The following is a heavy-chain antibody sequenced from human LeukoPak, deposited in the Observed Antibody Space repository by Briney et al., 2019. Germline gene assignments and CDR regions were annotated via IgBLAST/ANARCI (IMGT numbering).Heavy chain of an antibody. V-gene: IGHV3-53*01. CDR1: GFIVNTNY. D-gene: IGHD3-3*01. CDR3: VPRKEWSCYMDV. Sequence: GGSLRLSCAASGFIVNTNYMTWVRQAPGRGLEWVSFIYADGNTYYADSVKGRFTISRDNSKNTLYLQMNSLRVEDTAVYYCVPRKEWSCYMDVWGKGTTVTVSS. CDR2: IYADGNT. J-gene: IGHJ6*03.